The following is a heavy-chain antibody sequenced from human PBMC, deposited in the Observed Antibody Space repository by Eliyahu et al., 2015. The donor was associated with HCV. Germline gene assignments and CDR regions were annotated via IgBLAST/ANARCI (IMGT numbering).Heavy chain of an antibody. CDR2: ISSSSSYI. CDR3: ARGNIEQWLVLNFDWLDP. Sequence: EVQLVESGGGLVKPGGSLRLPCAASGFTFXSYXRHWVRQAPGKGLEWVSSISSSSSYIYYADSVKGRFTISRDNAKNSLYLQMNSLRAEDTAVYYCARGNIEQWLVLNFDWLDPWGQGTLVTVSS. CDR1: GFTFXSYX. D-gene: IGHD6-19*01. V-gene: IGHV3-21*06. J-gene: IGHJ5*02.